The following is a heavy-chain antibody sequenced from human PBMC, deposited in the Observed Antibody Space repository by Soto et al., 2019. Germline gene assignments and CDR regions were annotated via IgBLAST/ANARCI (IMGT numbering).Heavy chain of an antibody. Sequence: ESLKISCKGFGYSFSTYWIGWVRQVPGKGLEWMGIIYPDDSDTRYSPPFQGQVTISADKSITTTYLQWSSLKASDTAMYYCARRYYYDSSGLSYFDNWGQGTLVTVSS. V-gene: IGHV5-51*01. D-gene: IGHD3-22*01. CDR1: GYSFSTYW. CDR2: IYPDDSDT. CDR3: ARRYYYDSSGLSYFDN. J-gene: IGHJ4*02.